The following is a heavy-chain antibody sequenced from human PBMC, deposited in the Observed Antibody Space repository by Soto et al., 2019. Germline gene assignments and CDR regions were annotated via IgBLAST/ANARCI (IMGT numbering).Heavy chain of an antibody. Sequence: SETLSLTCTVSGGSISSYYWSWIRQPPGKGLEWIGYIYYSGSTNYNPSLKSRVTISVDTSKNQFSLKLSSVTAADTAVYYCAGARFLYYYMDVWGKGTTVTVSS. D-gene: IGHD3-16*01. J-gene: IGHJ6*03. CDR3: AGARFLYYYMDV. V-gene: IGHV4-59*01. CDR2: IYYSGST. CDR1: GGSISSYY.